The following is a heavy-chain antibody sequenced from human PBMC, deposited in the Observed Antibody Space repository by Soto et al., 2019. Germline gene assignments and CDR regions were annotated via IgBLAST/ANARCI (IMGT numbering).Heavy chain of an antibody. V-gene: IGHV4-34*01. J-gene: IGHJ4*02. CDR1: GGSFSGYY. CDR3: ARGGHRSSDYGDLHRLDY. CDR2: INHSGST. D-gene: IGHD4-17*01. Sequence: SETLSLTCAVYGGSFSGYYWSWIRQPPGKGLEWIGEINHSGSTNYNPSLKSRVTISVDTSKNQFSLKLSSVTAADTAVYYCARGGHRSSDYGDLHRLDYWGQGTLVTVSS.